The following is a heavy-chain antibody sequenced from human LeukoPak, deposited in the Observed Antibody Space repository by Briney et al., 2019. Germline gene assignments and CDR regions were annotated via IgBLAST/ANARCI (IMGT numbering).Heavy chain of an antibody. CDR1: GFTLRTYS. V-gene: IGHV3-33*08. CDR3: ARDRAVRYFDY. D-gene: IGHD3-16*02. J-gene: IGHJ4*02. CDR2: IWYDGTKK. Sequence: PGGPLRLSRSASGFTLRTYSMNWGRPGPSQGLEWVALIWYDGTKKYYEDSVKGRLTISRDNSKNTLYLEMNSLRAEDTAVYYCARDRAVRYFDYWGQGTLVTVSS.